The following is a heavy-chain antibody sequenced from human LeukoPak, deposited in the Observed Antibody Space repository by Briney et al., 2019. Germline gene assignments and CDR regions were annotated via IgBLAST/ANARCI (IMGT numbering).Heavy chain of an antibody. CDR2: IYYSGST. CDR1: GGSFSDYY. J-gene: IGHJ6*03. D-gene: IGHD3-10*01. CDR3: ASVKVRGVIIYYYYYYMDV. Sequence: SETLSLTCAVYGGSFSDYYWSWIRQPPGKGLEWIGSIYYSGSTYYNPSLKSRVTISVDTSKNQFSLKLSSVTAADTAVYYCASVKVRGVIIYYYYYYMDVWGKGTTVTISS. V-gene: IGHV4-34*01.